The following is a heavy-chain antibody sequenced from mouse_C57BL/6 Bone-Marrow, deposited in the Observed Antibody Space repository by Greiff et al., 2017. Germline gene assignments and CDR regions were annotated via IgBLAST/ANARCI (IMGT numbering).Heavy chain of an antibody. J-gene: IGHJ3*01. CDR2: IYPRSGNT. D-gene: IGHD2-13*01. CDR1: GYTFTSYG. Sequence: QVQLQQSGAELARPGASVKLSCKASGYTFTSYGISWVKQRTGQGLEWIGEIYPRSGNTYYNEKFKGKATLTADKSSSTAYMELCSLTSEDSAVYFCARWGLRTWFAYWGQGTLVTVSA. V-gene: IGHV1-81*01. CDR3: ARWGLRTWFAY.